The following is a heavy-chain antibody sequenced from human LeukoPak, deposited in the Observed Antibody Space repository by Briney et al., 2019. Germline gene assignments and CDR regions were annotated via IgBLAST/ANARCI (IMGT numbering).Heavy chain of an antibody. CDR1: GGSISSYY. CDR2: IYYSGSI. D-gene: IGHD3-22*01. V-gene: IGHV4-59*01. CDR3: AREVTYYYDSSGSFDY. J-gene: IGHJ4*02. Sequence: SETLSLTCTVSGGSISSYYWSWIRQPPGKGLEWIGYIYYSGSINYNPSLKSRVTISVDTSKNQFSLKLSSVTAADTAVYYCAREVTYYYDSSGSFDYWGQGTLVTVSS.